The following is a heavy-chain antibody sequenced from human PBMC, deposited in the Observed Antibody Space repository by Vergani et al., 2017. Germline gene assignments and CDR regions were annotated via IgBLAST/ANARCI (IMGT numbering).Heavy chain of an antibody. CDR3: ARGAYCGGDCYSNYYYYYMDV. J-gene: IGHJ6*03. CDR1: GGSISSGSYY. Sequence: QLQESGPGLVKPSETLSLTCTVSGGSISSGSYYWGWIRQPPGKGLEWIGSMYYSGSPYYNPSLKRRGTIPVDTAKNQFSLKLNSVTAADTAVYYCARGAYCGGDCYSNYYYYYMDVWGKGTSVTVSS. V-gene: IGHV4-39*07. D-gene: IGHD2-21*01. CDR2: MYYSGSP.